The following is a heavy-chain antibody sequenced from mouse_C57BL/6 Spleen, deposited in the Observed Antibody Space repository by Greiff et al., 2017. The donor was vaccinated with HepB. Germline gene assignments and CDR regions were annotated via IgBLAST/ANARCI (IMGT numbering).Heavy chain of an antibody. D-gene: IGHD2-12*01. CDR2: IDPETGGT. CDR3: TPYDRFAY. J-gene: IGHJ3*01. Sequence: VKLVESGAELVRPGASVTLSCKASGYTFTDYEMHWVKQTPVHGLEWIGAIDPETGGTAYNQKFKGKAILTADKSSSTAYMELRSLTSEDSAVYYCTPYDRFAYWGQGTLVTVSA. CDR1: GYTFTDYE. V-gene: IGHV1-15*01.